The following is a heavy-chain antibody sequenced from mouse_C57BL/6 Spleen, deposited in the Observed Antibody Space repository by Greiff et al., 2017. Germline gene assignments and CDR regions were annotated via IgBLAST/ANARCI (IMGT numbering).Heavy chain of an antibody. D-gene: IGHD1-1*01. CDR3: ARKAHYGSSPYWYFDV. V-gene: IGHV1-50*01. CDR1: GYTFTSYW. Sequence: QVQLQQSGAELVKPGASVKLSCKASGYTFTSYWMQWVKQRPGQGLEWIGEIDPSDSYTNYNQKFKGKATLTVDTSSSTAYMQLSSLTSEDSAVYYCARKAHYGSSPYWYFDVWGTGTTVTVSS. J-gene: IGHJ1*03. CDR2: IDPSDSYT.